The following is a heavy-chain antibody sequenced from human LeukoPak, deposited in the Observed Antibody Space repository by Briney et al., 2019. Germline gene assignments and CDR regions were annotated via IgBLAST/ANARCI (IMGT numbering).Heavy chain of an antibody. D-gene: IGHD1/OR15-1a*01. Sequence: ASVKVSCKASGGTFSSYAISWVRQAPGQGLEWMGGIIPIFGTANYAQKFQGRVTITADESTSTAYMELSSLRSEDTAVYYCARGGADSPTTFDYWGQGTLVTVSS. CDR2: IIPIFGTA. CDR3: ARGGADSPTTFDY. V-gene: IGHV1-69*01. J-gene: IGHJ4*02. CDR1: GGTFSSYA.